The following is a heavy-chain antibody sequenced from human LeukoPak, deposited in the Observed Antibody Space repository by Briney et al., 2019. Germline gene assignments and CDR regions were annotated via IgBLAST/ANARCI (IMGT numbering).Heavy chain of an antibody. J-gene: IGHJ5*02. V-gene: IGHV4-39*01. D-gene: IGHD3-10*01. CDR3: ARHGSGSYYRFAWFDP. CDR2: INHSGST. Sequence: SETLSLTCTVSGCSISSGYYYWSWIRQPPGKGLEWIGEINHSGSTNYNPSLKSRVTISVDTSKNQFSLKLSSVTATDTAVYYCARHGSGSYYRFAWFDPWGQGTLVTVSS. CDR1: GCSISSGYYY.